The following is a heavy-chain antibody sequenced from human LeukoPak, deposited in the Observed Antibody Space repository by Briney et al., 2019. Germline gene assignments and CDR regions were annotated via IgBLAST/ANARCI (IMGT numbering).Heavy chain of an antibody. CDR1: GYSFNDYY. CDR3: ARDTCDGVTCYNWFDP. V-gene: IGHV1-2*02. J-gene: IGHJ5*02. D-gene: IGHD4-17*01. CDR2: INPNRGGT. Sequence: GVSVKVSCKASGYSFNDYYIHWARQAPGQGLEWMGWINPNRGGTSYAQKFQGRVTMTRDTSITTAYMELSSLRSDDTAMYYCARDTCDGVTCYNWFDPWGQGTLVTVSS.